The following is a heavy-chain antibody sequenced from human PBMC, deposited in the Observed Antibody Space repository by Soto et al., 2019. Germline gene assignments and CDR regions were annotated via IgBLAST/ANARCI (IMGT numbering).Heavy chain of an antibody. V-gene: IGHV3-73*01. CDR3: TTYCTNGVCYDAFDI. J-gene: IGHJ3*02. Sequence: GGSLRLSCAASGFTFSGSAMHWVRQASGKGLEWVGRIRSKANSYATAYAASVKGRFTISREDSKNTAYLQMNSLKTEDPTVYCCTTYCTNGVCYDAFDIWGQGTMVTVPS. CDR2: IRSKANSYAT. D-gene: IGHD2-8*01. CDR1: GFTFSGSA.